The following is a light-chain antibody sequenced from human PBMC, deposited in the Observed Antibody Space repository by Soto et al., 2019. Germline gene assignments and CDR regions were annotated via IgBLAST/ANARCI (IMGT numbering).Light chain of an antibody. CDR3: QQYNNWPFT. V-gene: IGKV3-15*01. J-gene: IGKJ3*01. Sequence: EIVMTQSPATLPVSPGERATLSCRASQSISSNLAWYQRKPGQPPRLLIYTTSTRATGIPARFSGSGSGTEFTLTISSLQSEDFAVYYCQQYNNWPFTFGPGTKVDIK. CDR2: TTS. CDR1: QSISSN.